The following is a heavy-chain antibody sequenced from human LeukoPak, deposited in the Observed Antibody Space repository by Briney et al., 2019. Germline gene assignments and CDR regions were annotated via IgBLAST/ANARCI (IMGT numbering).Heavy chain of an antibody. J-gene: IGHJ4*02. D-gene: IGHD2-15*01. CDR3: ARAIRYCSGGSCYSVIDY. CDR1: GYTFTSYG. CDR2: ISAYNGNT. V-gene: IGHV1-18*01. Sequence: ASVKVSCKASGYTFTSYGISWVRQAPGQGLEWMGWISAYNGNTNYAQKLQGRVTMTTDTSTSTAYMELRSLRSDDTAVYYCARAIRYCSGGSCYSVIDYWGQGTLVTVSS.